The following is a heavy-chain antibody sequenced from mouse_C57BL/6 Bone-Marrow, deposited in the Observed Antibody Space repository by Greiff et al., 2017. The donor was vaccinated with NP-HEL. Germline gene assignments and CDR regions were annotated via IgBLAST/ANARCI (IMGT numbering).Heavy chain of an antibody. V-gene: IGHV1-52*01. Sequence: VQLQQPGAELVRPGSSVKLSCKASGYTFTSYWMHWVKQRPIQGLEWIGNIDPSDSETHYNQKFKDKATLTVDKSSSPAYMQLSSLTSADSAVYYCASITTVSYWYFDVWGTGTTVTVSS. CDR1: GYTFTSYW. D-gene: IGHD1-1*01. CDR2: IDPSDSET. CDR3: ASITTVSYWYFDV. J-gene: IGHJ1*03.